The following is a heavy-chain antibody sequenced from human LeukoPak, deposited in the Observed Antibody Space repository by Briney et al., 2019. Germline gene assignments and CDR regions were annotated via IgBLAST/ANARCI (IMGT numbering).Heavy chain of an antibody. CDR1: GYSFTSYW. J-gene: IGHJ4*02. V-gene: IGHV5-51*01. CDR2: IYPRDSDT. CDR3: AKIDYGDYGFDY. Sequence: GESLKISCKGFGYSFTSYWIGWVRPIPGKGLEWMGIIYPRDSDTRYSPSFEGHVTISADKSISTAYLQWSSLKASDTAMYYCAKIDYGDYGFDYWGQGALVTVSS. D-gene: IGHD4-17*01.